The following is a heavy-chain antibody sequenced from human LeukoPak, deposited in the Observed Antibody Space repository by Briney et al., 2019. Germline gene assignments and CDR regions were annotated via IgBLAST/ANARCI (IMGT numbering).Heavy chain of an antibody. D-gene: IGHD3-22*01. Sequence: SETLSLTCAVYGGSFSGYYWSWIRQPPGKGLEWIGEINHSGSTNYNPSLKSRVTISVDTFKNQFSLKLSSVTAADTAVYYCARGWDDSSVYFDYWGQGTLVTVSS. CDR3: ARGWDDSSVYFDY. V-gene: IGHV4-34*01. J-gene: IGHJ4*02. CDR2: INHSGST. CDR1: GGSFSGYY.